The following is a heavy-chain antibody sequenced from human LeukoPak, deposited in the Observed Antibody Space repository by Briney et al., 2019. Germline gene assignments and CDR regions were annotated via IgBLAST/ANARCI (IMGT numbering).Heavy chain of an antibody. CDR1: GYTFRNYG. J-gene: IGHJ4*02. V-gene: IGHV1-18*01. D-gene: IGHD5-12*01. CDR3: ARDPTNTSGYYAYFDY. Sequence: ASVKVFCKASGYTFRNYGITWVRQAPGQGLEWMGWISAYNGDTHYAQNLQGRVTMTTDTSTSTAYMELRSLRSDDTAVYYCARDPTNTSGYYAYFDYWGQGTLVTVSS. CDR2: ISAYNGDT.